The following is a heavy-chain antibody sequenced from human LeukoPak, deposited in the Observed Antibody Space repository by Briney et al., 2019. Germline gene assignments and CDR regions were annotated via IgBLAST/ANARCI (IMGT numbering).Heavy chain of an antibody. V-gene: IGHV5-51*01. CDR1: GYSFTSYW. J-gene: IGHJ4*02. Sequence: GESLKTSCKGSGYSFTSYWIGWVRQMPGKGLEWMGIIYPGDSDTRYSSSFQGQVTISADKSLSTGYLQWSSLKASDTAMYYCARLGASSSWYGGFDYWGQGTLVTVSS. CDR2: IYPGDSDT. CDR3: ARLGASSSWYGGFDY. D-gene: IGHD6-13*01.